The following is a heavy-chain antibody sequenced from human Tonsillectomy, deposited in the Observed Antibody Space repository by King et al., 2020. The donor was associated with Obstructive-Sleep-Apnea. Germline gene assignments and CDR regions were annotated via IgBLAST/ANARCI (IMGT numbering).Heavy chain of an antibody. J-gene: IGHJ5*02. Sequence: VQLQQWGAGLLKPSETLALTCGVYGGSFSDYYWSWIRQPPGKGLEWIGEINHSGSTNYNPSLKSRVTMSADTSKNQFSRKLSSVTAADTAVYYCAKGCAAPSVKWFDPWGQGALVTVSS. CDR3: AKGCAAPSVKWFDP. V-gene: IGHV4-34*01. CDR2: INHSGST. CDR1: GGSFSDYY. D-gene: IGHD2/OR15-2a*01.